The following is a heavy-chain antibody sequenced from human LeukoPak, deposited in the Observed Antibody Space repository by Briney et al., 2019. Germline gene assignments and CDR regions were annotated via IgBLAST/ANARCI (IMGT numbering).Heavy chain of an antibody. D-gene: IGHD1-26*01. Sequence: PGGSLRLSCAASGFTVSSNYMSWVRQAPGKGLEWVSVIYSGGSTYYADSVKGRFTISRDNSKNTLYLQMNSLRAEDTAVYYCARSEWELLLSFDYWGQGTLVTVSS. CDR1: GFTVSSNY. V-gene: IGHV3-66*01. J-gene: IGHJ4*02. CDR2: IYSGGST. CDR3: ARSEWELLLSFDY.